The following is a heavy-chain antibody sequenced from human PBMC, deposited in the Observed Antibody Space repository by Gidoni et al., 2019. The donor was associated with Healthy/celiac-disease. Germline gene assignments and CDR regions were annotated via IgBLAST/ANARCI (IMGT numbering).Heavy chain of an antibody. V-gene: IGHV3-9*01. J-gene: IGHJ4*02. Sequence: EVQLVESGGGLVQPGRSLRLSCAASGFTFDDYAMHWVRQAPGKGLEWVSGISWNSGSIGYADSVKGRFTISRDNAKNALYLQMNSLRAEDTALYYCAKDIGYSSSWSTLDYWGQGTLVTVSS. CDR1: GFTFDDYA. CDR3: AKDIGYSSSWSTLDY. D-gene: IGHD6-13*01. CDR2: ISWNSGSI.